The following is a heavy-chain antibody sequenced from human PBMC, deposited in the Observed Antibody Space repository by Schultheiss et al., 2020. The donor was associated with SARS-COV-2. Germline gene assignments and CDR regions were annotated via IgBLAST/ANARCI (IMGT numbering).Heavy chain of an antibody. CDR2: ISYDGTNI. CDR1: GFTFSIYA. Sequence: GESLKISCATSGFTFSIYAMHWVRQAPGKGLQWVAVISYDGTNIFYADSVKGRFTISRDNSKNTLYLQMNSLRAEDTAVYYCARDGVVVTAMRGYYGMDVWGQGTTVTVSS. D-gene: IGHD2-21*02. V-gene: IGHV3-30-3*01. J-gene: IGHJ6*02. CDR3: ARDGVVVTAMRGYYGMDV.